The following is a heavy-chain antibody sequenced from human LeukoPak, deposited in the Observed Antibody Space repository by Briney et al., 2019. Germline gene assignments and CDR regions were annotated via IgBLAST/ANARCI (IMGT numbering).Heavy chain of an antibody. CDR2: IYPNSGGT. D-gene: IGHD1-26*01. CDR3: AREFPRTSGFDY. J-gene: IGHJ4*02. V-gene: IGHV1-2*02. Sequence: GAPVKLCCTASGYTFTGYYMHWVRQAPGQGLEWMGWIYPNSGGTGCAQNFQGRVTMTWDTSITTAYMELNRLTSDDTAVYYCAREFPRTSGFDYWGQGTLVTVSS. CDR1: GYTFTGYY.